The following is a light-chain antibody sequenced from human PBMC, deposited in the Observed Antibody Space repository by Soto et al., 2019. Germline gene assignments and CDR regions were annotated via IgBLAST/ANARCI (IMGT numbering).Light chain of an antibody. CDR3: QQTFHSPRT. V-gene: IGKV3D-20*02. J-gene: IGKJ2*01. Sequence: EIGLTQSPATLSLSPGETASLSCWASQSIVSNFLAWYQQRRGQPPRLLIYDSSRRDSGIPARFSGSGSGTAFTLTISRVEPEDSAVYYCQQTFHSPRTFGQGTRLEI. CDR2: DSS. CDR1: QSIVSNF.